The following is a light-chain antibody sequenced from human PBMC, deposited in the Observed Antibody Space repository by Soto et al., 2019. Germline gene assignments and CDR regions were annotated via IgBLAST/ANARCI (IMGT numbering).Light chain of an antibody. CDR2: LEGSGSY. J-gene: IGLJ3*02. CDR3: ETWDSNARV. CDR1: SGHSSYI. V-gene: IGLV4-60*02. Sequence: QSVLTQSSSASASLGSSVKLTCTLSSGHSSYIIAWHQQQPGKAPRYLMKLEGSGSYNTGSGVPDRFSGYRSGADRYLTISTHPFDYEADYYCETWDSNARVFGGGTKLTVL.